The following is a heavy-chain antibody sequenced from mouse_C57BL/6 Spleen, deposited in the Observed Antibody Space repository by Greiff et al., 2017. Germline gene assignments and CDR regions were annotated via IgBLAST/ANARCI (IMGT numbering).Heavy chain of an antibody. CDR3: ERVGNGNYDY. CDR1: GFTLTSYC. J-gene: IGHJ2*01. Sequence: QVQLQQPGAELVRPGSSVKLSCKASGFTLTSYCMHWVKQRPIQGLEWIGNIDPSDGDTHYDQKFQDKATLTADNSSSTAYLQLSSLSSEDSAVYYCERVGNGNYDYWGQGTTLTVSS. V-gene: IGHV1-52*01. CDR2: IDPSDGDT. D-gene: IGHD2-1*01.